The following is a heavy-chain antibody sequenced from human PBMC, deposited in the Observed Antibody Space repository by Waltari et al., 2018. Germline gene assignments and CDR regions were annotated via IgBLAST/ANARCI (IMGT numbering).Heavy chain of an antibody. D-gene: IGHD6-19*01. J-gene: IGHJ6*02. Sequence: EEQLVESGGGLAQPGESLRLSCAASGFTFSRYWMDWVRQAPGKGLVWVSRINSEGSSTTDADSVKGRFTISRDNAKNTLYVQMNRLRAEDTAVYYCARVATKTYSSPVPGRPYYYGMDVWGQGTTVTVSS. CDR1: GFTFSRYW. CDR2: INSEGSST. CDR3: ARVATKTYSSPVPGRPYYYGMDV. V-gene: IGHV3-74*01.